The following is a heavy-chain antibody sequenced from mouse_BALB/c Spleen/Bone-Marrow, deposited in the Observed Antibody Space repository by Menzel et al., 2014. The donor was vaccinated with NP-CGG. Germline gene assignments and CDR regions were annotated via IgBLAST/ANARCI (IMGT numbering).Heavy chain of an antibody. CDR3: AREEYGQKVYAMDY. Sequence: EVQRVESGGGLVKPGGSLKLSCAASGFTFSSYAMSWVRQTPEKRPEWVASISSGGSTYYPDSVKGRFTISRDNARNILYLQMSSLRSEDTAMYCCAREEYGQKVYAMDYWGQGTSVTVSS. D-gene: IGHD2-10*02. J-gene: IGHJ4*01. CDR2: ISSGGST. V-gene: IGHV5-6-5*01. CDR1: GFTFSSYA.